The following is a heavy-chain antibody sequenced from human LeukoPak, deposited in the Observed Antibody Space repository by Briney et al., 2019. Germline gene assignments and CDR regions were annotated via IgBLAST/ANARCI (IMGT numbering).Heavy chain of an antibody. CDR2: IYYSGST. CDR3: AGMSPEYSYGGAAFDI. CDR1: GGSISSSSYY. V-gene: IGHV4-39*01. Sequence: PSETLSLTCTVSGGSISSSSYYWGWIRQPPGKGLEWIGSIYYSGSTYYNPSLKSRVTISVDTSKNQFSLKLSSVTAADTAVYYCAGMSPEYSYGGAAFDIWGQGTMVTVSS. J-gene: IGHJ3*02. D-gene: IGHD5-18*01.